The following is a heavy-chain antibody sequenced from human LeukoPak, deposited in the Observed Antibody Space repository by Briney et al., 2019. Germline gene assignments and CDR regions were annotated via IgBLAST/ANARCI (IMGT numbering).Heavy chain of an antibody. CDR3: AKDEVILWFGELSGFDY. V-gene: IGHV3-53*01. Sequence: GGSLRLSCAASGFTVSSNYMSWVRQAPGKGLEWVSVIYSSGSTYYADSVKGRFTISRDNSKNTLHLQMNSLRAEDTAVYYCAKDEVILWFGELSGFDYWGQGTLVTVSS. CDR1: GFTVSSNY. CDR2: IYSSGST. D-gene: IGHD3-10*01. J-gene: IGHJ4*02.